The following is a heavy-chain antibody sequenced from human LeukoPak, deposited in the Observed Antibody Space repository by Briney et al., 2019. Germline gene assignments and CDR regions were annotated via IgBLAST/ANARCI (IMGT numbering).Heavy chain of an antibody. V-gene: IGHV3-48*01. J-gene: IGHJ4*02. CDR3: AKGSDYGDFPGD. CDR1: GFTFSSYS. D-gene: IGHD4-17*01. CDR2: ISSSSSTI. Sequence: SGGSLRLSCAASGFTFSSYSMNWVRQAPGKGLEWVSYISSSSSTIYYADSVKGRFTISRDNAKNSLYLQMNSLRAEDTAVYYCAKGSDYGDFPGDWGQGTLVTVSS.